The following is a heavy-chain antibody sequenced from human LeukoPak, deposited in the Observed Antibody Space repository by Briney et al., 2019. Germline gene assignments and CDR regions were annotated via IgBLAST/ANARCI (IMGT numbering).Heavy chain of an antibody. CDR1: GFTVRSNY. CDR3: ARDLPEQWLALGWFDP. J-gene: IGHJ5*02. D-gene: IGHD6-19*01. CDR2: IYSGGTT. V-gene: IGHV3-66*01. Sequence: GGSLRLSCAASGFTVRSNYMIWVRQAPGKGLEWVSIIYSGGTTYYGDSVKGRFTISRDNSKNTLYLQMNSLRAEDTAVYYCARDLPEQWLALGWFDPWGQGTLVTVSS.